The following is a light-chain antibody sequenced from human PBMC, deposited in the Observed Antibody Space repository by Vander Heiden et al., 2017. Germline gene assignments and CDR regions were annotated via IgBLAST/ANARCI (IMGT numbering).Light chain of an antibody. CDR2: DAS. J-gene: IGKJ4*01. CDR3: QQYDL. V-gene: IGKV1-33*01. CDR1: QDISNY. Sequence: DIQMTQSPSPLSASVGDRVTITCQASQDISNYLNWYQQKPGKAPKLLIYDASNLETGVKSRFSGSGSGTDFTCTISSMQPEDIETDDGQQYDLFGGGTKVEIK.